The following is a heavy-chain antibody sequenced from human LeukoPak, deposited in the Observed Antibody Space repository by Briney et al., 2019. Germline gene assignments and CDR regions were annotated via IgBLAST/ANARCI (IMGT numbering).Heavy chain of an antibody. V-gene: IGHV3-74*01. CDR1: GFTFSSSW. J-gene: IGHJ4*02. CDR2: ITSDGTST. CDR3: ARDRKYSCDY. Sequence: GGSLRLSRAASGFTFSSSWMHWVRQAPGKGLVWVSRITSDGTSTNYADSVKGRFTISRDNAKNTLYLQMDSLRAEDTAVYYCARDRKYSCDYWGQGTLVTVSS. D-gene: IGHD5-18*01.